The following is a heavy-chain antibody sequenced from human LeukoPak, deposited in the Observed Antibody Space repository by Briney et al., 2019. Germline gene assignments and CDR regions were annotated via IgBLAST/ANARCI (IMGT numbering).Heavy chain of an antibody. Sequence: SETLSRTCAVYGGSFSGYYWSWIRQPPGKGLEWIGEINHSGSTNYNPSLKSRVTISVDTSKNQFSLKLSSVTAADTAVYYCAREGYCSSTSCYSMDVWGKGTTVTVSS. D-gene: IGHD2-2*01. CDR1: GGSFSGYY. J-gene: IGHJ6*03. CDR2: INHSGST. CDR3: AREGYCSSTSCYSMDV. V-gene: IGHV4-34*01.